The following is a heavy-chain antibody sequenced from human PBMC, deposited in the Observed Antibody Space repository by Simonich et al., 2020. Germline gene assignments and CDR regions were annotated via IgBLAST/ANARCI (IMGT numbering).Heavy chain of an antibody. CDR3: ARASRGTWWYYYFDY. D-gene: IGHD2-15*01. CDR1: GYTFTSYG. J-gene: IGHJ4*02. Sequence: QVQRVQSGAEVKKPGASVKVSCKAYGYTFTSYGISWVRQAPGQGLEWMGWISAYNGNTNYAQKLQGRVTMTTDTSTSTAYMELRSLRSDDTAVYYCARASRGTWWYYYFDYWGQGTLVTVSS. V-gene: IGHV1-18*01. CDR2: ISAYNGNT.